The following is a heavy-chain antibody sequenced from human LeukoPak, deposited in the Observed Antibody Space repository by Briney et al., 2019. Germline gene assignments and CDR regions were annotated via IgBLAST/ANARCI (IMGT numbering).Heavy chain of an antibody. D-gene: IGHD3-22*01. Sequence: GASVKVSCKTSGYTFSGYYMHWVRQAPGQGLEWMGWINPNSGDTNYAQEFQGRVTMTRDTSISTAYMELSRLRSDDTAVYYCARYYYDSSGPGVYYFDYWGQGTLVTVSS. CDR1: GYTFSGYY. CDR2: INPNSGDT. J-gene: IGHJ4*02. V-gene: IGHV1-2*02. CDR3: ARYYYDSSGPGVYYFDY.